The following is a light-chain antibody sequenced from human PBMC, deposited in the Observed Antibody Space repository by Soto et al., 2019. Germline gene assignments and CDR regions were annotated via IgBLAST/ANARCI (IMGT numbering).Light chain of an antibody. CDR2: WAS. CDR1: QSVLSSSNNENY. CDR3: QQYYTTPFT. J-gene: IGKJ3*01. V-gene: IGKV4-1*01. Sequence: DIVMTQSPDSLAVSLGERATINCKSSQSVLSSSNNENYLAWYQQKPRQPPKLLIYWASTRDSGVPDRFSGSGSGTHFSLTISSLQAEDVAVYYCQQYYTTPFTFGSGTKVDIK.